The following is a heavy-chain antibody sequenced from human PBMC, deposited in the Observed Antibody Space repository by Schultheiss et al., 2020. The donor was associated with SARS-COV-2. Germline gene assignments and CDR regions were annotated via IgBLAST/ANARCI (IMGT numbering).Heavy chain of an antibody. J-gene: IGHJ3*02. CDR1: GGSFSGYY. V-gene: IGHV4-34*01. D-gene: IGHD2-21*01. CDR3: TRHVRGEAAFDI. Sequence: SETLSLTCAVYGGSFSGYYWSWIRQPPGKGLEWIGEINHSGSTNYNPSLKNRLTMSVDTSKNHFSLKLSSVAAADTAVYYCTRHVRGEAAFDIWGQGTMVTVSS. CDR2: INHSGST.